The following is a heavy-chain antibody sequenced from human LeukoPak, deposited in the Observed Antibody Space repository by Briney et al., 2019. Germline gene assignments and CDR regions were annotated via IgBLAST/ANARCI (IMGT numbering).Heavy chain of an antibody. CDR3: ATHSDAFDI. J-gene: IGHJ3*02. Sequence: SVKVSCKASGYTFTSYYMHWERQAPGQGLEWMGIINPSGGSTSYAQKFQGRVTMTRDTSTSTVYMELNSLRSEDTAVYFCATHSDAFDIWGQGTMVTVSS. CDR1: GYTFTSYY. V-gene: IGHV1-46*01. CDR2: INPSGGST.